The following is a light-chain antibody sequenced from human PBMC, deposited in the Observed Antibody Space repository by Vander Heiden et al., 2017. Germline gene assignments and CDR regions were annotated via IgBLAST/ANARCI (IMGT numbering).Light chain of an antibody. J-gene: IGKJ4*01. CDR1: QGVSSY. CDR2: DAS. V-gene: IGKV3-11*01. Sequence: ELVLTQSPAPLSLSPGERATLSCRASQGVSSYLAWYQQKPGKVPRLLIYDASNRATGIPARFSGSGSGTDFTLTISSLEPEDVAVYYCQKRSNGRRTFGGGTKVEIK. CDR3: QKRSNGRRT.